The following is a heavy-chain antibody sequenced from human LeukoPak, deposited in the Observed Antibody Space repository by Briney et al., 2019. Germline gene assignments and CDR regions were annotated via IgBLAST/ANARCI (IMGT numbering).Heavy chain of an antibody. CDR3: ARNTPDFGTHQRFDP. J-gene: IGHJ5*02. Sequence: PSETLSLTCTVSGGSISSGDYYWSWIRQPPGKGLEWIGCIYYSGSTYYNPSLKSRVTISVDTSKNQFSLQLNSVTPEDTAVYYCARNTPDFGTHQRFDPWGQGTLVTVSS. D-gene: IGHD3-10*01. CDR2: IYYSGST. V-gene: IGHV4-30-4*01. CDR1: GGSISSGDYY.